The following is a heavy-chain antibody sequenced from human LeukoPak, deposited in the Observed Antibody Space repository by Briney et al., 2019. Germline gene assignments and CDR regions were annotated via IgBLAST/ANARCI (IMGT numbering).Heavy chain of an antibody. Sequence: SETLSLTCTVSGGSISSYYWSWIRQPPGKGLEWIGNIYYSGSTIYNPSLQSRVTMSVDTSKNQFSLNLTSVTAADTAVYYCVIYTRDAFDIWGQGTMVTVSS. CDR2: IYYSGST. V-gene: IGHV4-59*01. CDR1: GGSISSYY. D-gene: IGHD2-2*02. CDR3: VIYTRDAFDI. J-gene: IGHJ3*02.